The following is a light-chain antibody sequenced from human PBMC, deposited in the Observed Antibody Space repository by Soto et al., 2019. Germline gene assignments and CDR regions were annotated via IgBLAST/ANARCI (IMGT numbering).Light chain of an antibody. CDR2: RND. CDR1: SSNIGVNS. J-gene: IGLJ2*01. Sequence: QSVLTQPPSTSATPGQGVTISCSGSSSNIGVNSVYWYQQHPETAPTLLIYRNDQRPSGVPDRFSGSKSGTSASLTISGLWSEDEADYYRAAWDDNLRGLVFDKGTKLTVL. V-gene: IGLV1-47*03. CDR3: AAWDDNLRGLV.